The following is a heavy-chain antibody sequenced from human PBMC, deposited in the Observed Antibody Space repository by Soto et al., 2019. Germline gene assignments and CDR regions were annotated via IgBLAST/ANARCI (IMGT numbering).Heavy chain of an antibody. V-gene: IGHV3-43*01. CDR2: ISWDGGST. Sequence: EVQLVESGGVVVQPGGSLRLSCAASGITFDDYTMHWVRQAPGKGLEWVSLISWDGGSTYYADSVKGRFTISRDNSKNSQYLQMNRLRTEDTALYYCAKEGAAAPLDYWGQGTLVTVSS. J-gene: IGHJ4*02. D-gene: IGHD6-13*01. CDR3: AKEGAAAPLDY. CDR1: GITFDDYT.